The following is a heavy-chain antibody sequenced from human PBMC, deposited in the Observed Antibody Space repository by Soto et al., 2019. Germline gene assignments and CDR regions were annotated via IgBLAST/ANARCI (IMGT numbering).Heavy chain of an antibody. CDR1: GYSFTSYL. Sequence: HGESLKISCKGSGYSFTSYLIGWVRQMPGKGLEWMGIIYPGDSDTRYSPSFQGQVTISADKSISTAYLQWSSLKASDTAMYYCASPRYRGGYYYYGMDVWGQGTTVTVSS. V-gene: IGHV5-51*01. CDR3: ASPRYRGGYYYYGMDV. D-gene: IGHD1-1*01. CDR2: IYPGDSDT. J-gene: IGHJ6*02.